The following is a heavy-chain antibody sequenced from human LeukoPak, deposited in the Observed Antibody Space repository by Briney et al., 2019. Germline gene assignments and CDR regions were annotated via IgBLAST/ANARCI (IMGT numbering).Heavy chain of an antibody. D-gene: IGHD5-12*01. CDR3: ARMVDIVATIDYYYYMDV. V-gene: IGHV4-38-2*02. Sequence: PSETLSLTCTVSGYSISSGYYWGWIRQPPGKGLEWIGSIYHSGSTYYNPSLKSRVTISVDTSKNQFSLKLSSVTAADTAVYYCARMVDIVATIDYYYYMDVWGKGTTVTVSS. J-gene: IGHJ6*03. CDR2: IYHSGST. CDR1: GYSISSGYY.